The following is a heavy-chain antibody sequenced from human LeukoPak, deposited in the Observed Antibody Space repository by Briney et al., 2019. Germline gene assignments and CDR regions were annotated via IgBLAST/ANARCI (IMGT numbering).Heavy chain of an antibody. Sequence: GGSLRLSCAASGFTFSSFGISWVSQAPGKGLEWVSSISGSGSSTYYADSVKGRFTISRDNSKNTVYLQMNSLRADDTAVYYCAKDSTYSNTWYCFDYWGRGTLVSVSS. CDR3: AKDSTYSNTWYCFDY. V-gene: IGHV3-23*01. CDR2: ISGSGSST. D-gene: IGHD6-13*01. CDR1: GFTFSSFG. J-gene: IGHJ4*02.